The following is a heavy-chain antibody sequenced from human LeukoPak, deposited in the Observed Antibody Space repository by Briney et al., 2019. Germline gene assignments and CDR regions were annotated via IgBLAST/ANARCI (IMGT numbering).Heavy chain of an antibody. CDR3: ARFFYCTNGVCYASDDAFDI. CDR1: GYTFTNYW. CDR2: TYPVASDT. V-gene: IGHV5-51*01. J-gene: IGHJ3*02. D-gene: IGHD2-8*01. Sequence: GESLKISCKGSGYTFTNYWIGWVRQLPGKGREGMGITYPVASDTRYSPSFQGQVTISADKSISTAYLQWSSLKASDTAMYYCARFFYCTNGVCYASDDAFDIWGQGTMVTVSS.